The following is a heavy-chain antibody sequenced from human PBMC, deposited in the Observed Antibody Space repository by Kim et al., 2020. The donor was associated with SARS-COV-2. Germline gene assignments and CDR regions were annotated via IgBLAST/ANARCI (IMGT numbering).Heavy chain of an antibody. CDR3: AKDIGCTTTSCYLGLFHI. V-gene: IGHV3-23*01. D-gene: IGHD2-2*01. J-gene: IGHJ3*02. Sequence: GGSLRLSCAASGFTFTSYAMSWVRRAPGKGLEWVSAIKGSGSSTYYADSVKGRFTISRDNSKNTLYLQMNSLRAEDTAVYYCAKDIGCTTTSCYLGLFHIWGQGTTVTVSS. CDR1: GFTFTSYA. CDR2: IKGSGSST.